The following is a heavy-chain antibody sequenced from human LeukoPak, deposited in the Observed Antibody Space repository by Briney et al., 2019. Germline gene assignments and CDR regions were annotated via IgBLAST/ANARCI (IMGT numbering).Heavy chain of an antibody. J-gene: IGHJ6*03. CDR3: ARPDYDYWSGSPGGHYIDV. V-gene: IGHV3-21*01. D-gene: IGHD3-3*01. CDR1: GFPFSTYA. Sequence: PGGSLRLSCAASGFPFSTYAMTWVRQAPGRGPEWVSSISSTSQYVYYADSVRGRFTISRDSAKSSLYLQMDSLRAEDTAVYYCARPDYDYWSGSPGGHYIDVWGKGTTVTVSS. CDR2: ISSTSQYV.